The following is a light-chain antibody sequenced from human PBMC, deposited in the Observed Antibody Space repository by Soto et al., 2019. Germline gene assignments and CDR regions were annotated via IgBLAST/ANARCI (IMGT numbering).Light chain of an antibody. CDR3: QQYTNCPFR. CDR1: QSVSSK. V-gene: IGKV1-5*01. J-gene: IGKJ4*02. Sequence: PLTQSPATLSASVGDRVTITCRASQSVSSKFGWYKKKPGKAPKLLIYDASSLEIGFPSRFSGSGCGTEFTLTISSLQSEDVAVYYGQQYTNCPFRFGGGTKV. CDR2: DAS.